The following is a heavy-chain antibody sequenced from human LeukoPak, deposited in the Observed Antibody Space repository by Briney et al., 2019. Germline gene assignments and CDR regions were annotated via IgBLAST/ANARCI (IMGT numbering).Heavy chain of an antibody. Sequence: GGSLRLSCAASGFTFSSYAMHWVRRAPGKGLEWVAVISYDGSNKYYADSVKGRFTISRDNSKNTLYLQMNSLRAEDTAVYYCARALAGNPPDYWGQGTLVTVSS. CDR1: GFTFSSYA. J-gene: IGHJ4*02. V-gene: IGHV3-30*04. CDR3: ARALAGNPPDY. CDR2: ISYDGSNK. D-gene: IGHD1-14*01.